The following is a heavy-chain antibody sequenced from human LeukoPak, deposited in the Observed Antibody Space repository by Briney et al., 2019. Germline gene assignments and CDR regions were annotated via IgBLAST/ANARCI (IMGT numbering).Heavy chain of an antibody. CDR3: AKLPPYRGYCSSTSCLYFDY. D-gene: IGHD2-2*03. Sequence: TGGSLRLSCAASGFTFSSYAMSWVRQAPGKGLEWVSAISGSGGSTYYADSVKGRFTISRDNSKNTLYLQVNSLRAEDTAVYYCAKLPPYRGYCSSTSCLYFDYWGQGTLVTVSS. J-gene: IGHJ4*02. CDR2: ISGSGGST. CDR1: GFTFSSYA. V-gene: IGHV3-23*01.